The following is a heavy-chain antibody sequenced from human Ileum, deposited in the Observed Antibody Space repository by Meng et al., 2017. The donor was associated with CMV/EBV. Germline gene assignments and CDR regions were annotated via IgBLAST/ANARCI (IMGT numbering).Heavy chain of an antibody. CDR2: IYYSGST. Sequence: CISSSSYYWGWIRQPPGKGLEWIGSIYYSGSTYYNPSLKSRVTISVDTSKNQFSLKLSSVTAADTAVYYCAREKVVMVRGVSPLFDYWGQGTLVTVSS. V-gene: IGHV4-39*07. D-gene: IGHD3-10*01. CDR3: AREKVVMVRGVSPLFDY. J-gene: IGHJ4*02. CDR1: CISSSSYY.